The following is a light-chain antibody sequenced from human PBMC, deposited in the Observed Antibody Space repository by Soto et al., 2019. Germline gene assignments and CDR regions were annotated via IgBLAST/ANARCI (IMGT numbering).Light chain of an antibody. CDR2: DVS. Sequence: QSALTQPRSVSGSPGPSVTISCTGTSSDVGGYNYVSWYQQHPGKAPKLMMDDVSKRPSGVPDRFSGSKSGNTASLTISGLQDEDEADYYCCSYAGSYTYVFGTGTKLTVL. V-gene: IGLV2-11*01. CDR3: CSYAGSYTYV. J-gene: IGLJ1*01. CDR1: SSDVGGYNY.